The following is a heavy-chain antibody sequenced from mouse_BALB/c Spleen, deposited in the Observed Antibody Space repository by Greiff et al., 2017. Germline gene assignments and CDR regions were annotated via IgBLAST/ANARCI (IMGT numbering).Heavy chain of an antibody. J-gene: IGHJ3*01. CDR1: GFTFSSYA. V-gene: IGHV5-6-5*01. CDR2: ISSGGST. Sequence: EVMLVESGGGLVKPGGSLKLSCAASGFTFSSYAMSWVRQTPEKRLEWVASISSGGSTYYPDSVKGRFTISRDNARNILYLQMSSLRSEDTAMYYCARIFRFAYWGQGTLVTVSA. CDR3: ARIFRFAY.